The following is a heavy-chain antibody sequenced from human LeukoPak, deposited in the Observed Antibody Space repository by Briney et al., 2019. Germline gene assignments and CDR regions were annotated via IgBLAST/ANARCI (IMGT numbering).Heavy chain of an antibody. J-gene: IGHJ4*02. CDR2: ISNSGGST. V-gene: IGHV3-23*01. D-gene: IGHD6-6*01. CDR3: AKETSSSFDY. Sequence: GGSLRLSCAASGFTFSSYAMNWVRQAPGKGLEWVSGISNSGGSTYYADSVKGRFTISRDNSKNALYLQMNSLRAEDTAVYYCAKETSSSFDYWGQGTLVTVSS. CDR1: GFTFSSYA.